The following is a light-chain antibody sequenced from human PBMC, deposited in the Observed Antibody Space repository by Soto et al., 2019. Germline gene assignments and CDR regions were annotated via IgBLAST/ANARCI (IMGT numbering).Light chain of an antibody. CDR2: AAS. CDR3: QKYNSALGFT. CDR1: QGISNY. Sequence: DIQMTQSPSSLSVSVGDRVTITCRASQGISNYLAWYQQKPGKVPKLLIYAASTLQSGVPSRFSGSGSGTDFTLTISSLQPEDVATYYCQKYNSALGFTFGPGTKVDIK. V-gene: IGKV1-27*01. J-gene: IGKJ3*01.